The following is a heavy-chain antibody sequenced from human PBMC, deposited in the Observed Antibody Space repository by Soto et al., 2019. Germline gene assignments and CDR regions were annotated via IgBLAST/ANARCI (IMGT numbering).Heavy chain of an antibody. Sequence: GGSLRLSCAASGFTFSSYAMSWVRQAPGKGLEWVSAISGSGGSTYYADSVKGRFTISRDNSKNTQYLQMNSLRAEDTAVYYCAKVLGSMIVVGYYYGMDVWGQGTTVTVSS. CDR1: GFTFSSYA. V-gene: IGHV3-23*01. D-gene: IGHD3-22*01. CDR2: ISGSGGST. J-gene: IGHJ6*02. CDR3: AKVLGSMIVVGYYYGMDV.